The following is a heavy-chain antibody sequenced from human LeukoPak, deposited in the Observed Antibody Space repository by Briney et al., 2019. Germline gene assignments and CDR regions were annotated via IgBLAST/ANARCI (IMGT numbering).Heavy chain of an antibody. V-gene: IGHV4-59*01. CDR1: GGSISSYY. D-gene: IGHD3-10*01. Sequence: SESLSLTCTVSGGSISSYYWSWIRQPPGKGLEWIGYIYCTGGTNYNPSLKSRVTISVDTSKNQFSLKLSSVTAADTAVYYCARGQTMVRGVIITPSYYYMDVWGKGTTVTVSS. J-gene: IGHJ6*03. CDR3: ARGQTMVRGVIITPSYYYMDV. CDR2: IYCTGGT.